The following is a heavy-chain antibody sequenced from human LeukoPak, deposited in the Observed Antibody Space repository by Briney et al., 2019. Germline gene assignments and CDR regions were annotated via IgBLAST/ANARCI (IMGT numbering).Heavy chain of an antibody. CDR2: IYYSGST. CDR1: GGSISSSSYY. V-gene: IGHV4-39*07. CDR3: AREGGGFDF. Sequence: SETLSLTCTVSGGSISSSSYYWGWIRQPPGKGLEWIGSIYYSGSTYYNPSLKSRVTISVDTSKNQFSLKLRSVTGAGPAVYYCAREGGGFDFWGQGTLVTVSS. J-gene: IGHJ4*02. D-gene: IGHD3-16*01.